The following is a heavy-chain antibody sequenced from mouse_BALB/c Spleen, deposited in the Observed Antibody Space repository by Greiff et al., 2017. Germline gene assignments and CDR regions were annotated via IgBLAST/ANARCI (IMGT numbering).Heavy chain of an antibody. D-gene: IGHD1-1*01. CDR1: GYTFTDYA. J-gene: IGHJ1*01. V-gene: IGHV1-67*01. CDR3: ARSGGSSSYWYFDV. CDR2: ISTYSGNT. Sequence: QVQLQQSGPELVRPGVSVKISCKGSGYTFTDYAMHWVKQSHAKSLEWIGVISTYSGNTNYNQKFKGKATMTVDKSSSTAYMELARLTSEDSAIYYCARSGGSSSYWYFDVWGAGTTGTVSS.